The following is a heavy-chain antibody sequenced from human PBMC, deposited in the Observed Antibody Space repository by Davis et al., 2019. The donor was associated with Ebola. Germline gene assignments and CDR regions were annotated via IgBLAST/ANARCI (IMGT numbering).Heavy chain of an antibody. CDR1: GGSFSGYY. CDR3: AREVAGGFDY. Sequence: MPGGSLRLSCAVYGGSFSGYYWSWIRQPPGKGLEWIGEINHSGSTNYNPSLKSRVTISVDTSKNQFSLKLSSVTAADTAVYYCAREVAGGFDYWGQGTLVTVSS. J-gene: IGHJ4*02. D-gene: IGHD6-19*01. CDR2: INHSGST. V-gene: IGHV4-34*01.